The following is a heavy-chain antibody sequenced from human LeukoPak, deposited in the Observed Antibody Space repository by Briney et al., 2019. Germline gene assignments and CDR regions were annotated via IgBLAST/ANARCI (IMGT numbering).Heavy chain of an antibody. D-gene: IGHD4-11*01. Sequence: ASVRVSCKASGYTFTSYDINWVRQATGQGLEWMGWMNPNSGNTSYAQKFQGRVTMTRNTSISTAYMELSSLRSEDTAVYYCARDYRKTVNWFDPWGHRTLVTVSS. CDR1: GYTFTSYD. V-gene: IGHV1-8*01. CDR3: ARDYRKTVNWFDP. CDR2: MNPNSGNT. J-gene: IGHJ5*02.